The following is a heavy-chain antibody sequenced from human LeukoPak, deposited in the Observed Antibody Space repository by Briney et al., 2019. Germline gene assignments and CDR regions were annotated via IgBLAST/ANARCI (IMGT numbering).Heavy chain of an antibody. CDR3: ARHGELRFLEWWFDY. J-gene: IGHJ4*02. CDR2: IYYSGST. V-gene: IGHV4-59*08. CDR1: GFTFSSYA. D-gene: IGHD3-3*01. Sequence: PGGSLRLSCAASGFTFSSYAMSWIRQPPGKGLEWIGYIYYSGSTNYNPSLKSRVTISVDTSKNQFSLKLSSVTAADTAVYYCARHGELRFLEWWFDYWGQGTLVTVSS.